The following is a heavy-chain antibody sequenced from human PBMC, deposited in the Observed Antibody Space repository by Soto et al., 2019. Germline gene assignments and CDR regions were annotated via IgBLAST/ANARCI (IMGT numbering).Heavy chain of an antibody. Sequence: QVQLQESDPGLVKPSQTLSLTCTVSGGSISSGGYYWSWIRQHPGKGLEWIGYIYYSGSTYYNPSLESRVIISIDTSKNHFSLKLSSVTAADTAVYYCAREMHHYDSSGYYNDAFDIWGQGTMVTVSS. J-gene: IGHJ3*02. CDR2: IYYSGST. V-gene: IGHV4-31*03. D-gene: IGHD3-22*01. CDR1: GGSISSGGYY. CDR3: AREMHHYDSSGYYNDAFDI.